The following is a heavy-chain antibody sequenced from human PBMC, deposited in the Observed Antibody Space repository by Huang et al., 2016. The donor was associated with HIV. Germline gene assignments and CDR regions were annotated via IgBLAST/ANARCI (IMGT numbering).Heavy chain of an antibody. V-gene: IGHV5-51*03. CDR2: IFPGNSNP. D-gene: IGHD5-18*01. CDR3: AIHDSNDFTFDD. CDR1: GFSFTSYW. J-gene: IGHJ4*02. Sequence: EVQLVQSGVEVKKPGESLKISCKGSGFSFTSYWIGWVRQMPGKGLGWMCIIFPGNSNPFYSPAFQGQVTISADKYTRTAYLQWSSLKASDSAIYYCAIHDSNDFTFDDWGQGTLVAVSS.